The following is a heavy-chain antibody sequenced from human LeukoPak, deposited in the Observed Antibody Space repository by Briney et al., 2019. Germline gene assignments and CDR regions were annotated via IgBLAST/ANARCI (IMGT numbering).Heavy chain of an antibody. CDR1: GGTFSSYA. D-gene: IGHD4-17*01. Sequence: SVNPSCKASGGTFSSYAISWVRQAPGQGLEWMGGIIPIVGTANYAQKFQGRVTITADGSTSTAYMEMSSLRSEDTAVYYCARETGPPTFTVTTGLAFDIWGQGTLFT. J-gene: IGHJ3*02. V-gene: IGHV1-69*13. CDR3: ARETGPPTFTVTTGLAFDI. CDR2: IIPIVGTA.